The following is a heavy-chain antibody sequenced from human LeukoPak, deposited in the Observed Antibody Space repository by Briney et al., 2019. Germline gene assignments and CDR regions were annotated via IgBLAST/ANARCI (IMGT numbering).Heavy chain of an antibody. CDR2: ISAYNGNT. Sequence: ASVKVSCKASSYSFTSYGFSWVRQAPGQGLEWMGWISAYNGNTKYAQKLQGRVTMTTDTSTSTAYMELRGLRSDDTAVYYCARDMFPGSSGVVIKNMDIWGKGTTVTVS. J-gene: IGHJ6*03. D-gene: IGHD3-3*01. V-gene: IGHV1-18*01. CDR3: ARDMFPGSSGVVIKNMDI. CDR1: SYSFTSYG.